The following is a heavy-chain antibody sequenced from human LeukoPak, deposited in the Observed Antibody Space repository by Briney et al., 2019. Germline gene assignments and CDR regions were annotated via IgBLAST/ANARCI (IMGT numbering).Heavy chain of an antibody. Sequence: QPGGSLRLSCAASGFTFSSYWMHWVRQAPGKGLVWVSRINSDGSSTSYADSVKGRFTISRDNAKNTLYLRMNSLRAEDTAVYYCAGRGNYYDSSGYYYYMDVWGKGTTVTVSS. CDR1: GFTFSSYW. J-gene: IGHJ6*03. CDR2: INSDGSST. CDR3: AGRGNYYDSSGYYYYMDV. D-gene: IGHD3-22*01. V-gene: IGHV3-74*01.